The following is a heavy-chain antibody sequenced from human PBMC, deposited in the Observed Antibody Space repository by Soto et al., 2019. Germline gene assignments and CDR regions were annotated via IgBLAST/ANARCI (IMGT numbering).Heavy chain of an antibody. Sequence: SLRLSCAASGFTFSSYAMHWVRQAPGKGLEWVAVISYDGSNKYYADSVKGRFTISRDNSKNTLYLQMNSLRAEDTAVYYCARDYMTHSSGLEFFYFDYWGQGTLVTVSS. D-gene: IGHD6-19*01. J-gene: IGHJ4*02. CDR1: GFTFSSYA. V-gene: IGHV3-30-3*01. CDR3: ARDYMTHSSGLEFFYFDY. CDR2: ISYDGSNK.